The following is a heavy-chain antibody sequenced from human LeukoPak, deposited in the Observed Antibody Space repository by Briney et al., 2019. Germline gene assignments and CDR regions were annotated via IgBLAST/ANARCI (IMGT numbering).Heavy chain of an antibody. D-gene: IGHD3-9*01. Sequence: SETLSLTCTVSGGSISSYYWSWIRQPPGKGLEWIGYIYYSGSTNHNPSLKSRVTISVDTSKNQFSLKLSSVTAADTAVYYCARERRHILTGYLDYWGQGTLVTVSS. V-gene: IGHV4-59*01. J-gene: IGHJ4*02. CDR1: GGSISSYY. CDR2: IYYSGST. CDR3: ARERRHILTGYLDY.